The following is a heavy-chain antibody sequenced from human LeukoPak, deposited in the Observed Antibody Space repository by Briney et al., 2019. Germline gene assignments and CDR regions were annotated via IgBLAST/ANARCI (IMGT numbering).Heavy chain of an antibody. CDR3: ARLSSSSGGFDP. Sequence: SETLSLTCTVSGGSISSYYWSWIRQPPGKGLEWIGYIYYSGSTNYNPSLKSRVTISVDTSKNQFSLKLSSVTAADTAVYYCARLSSSSGGFDPWGQGTLVTVSS. CDR1: GGSISSYY. J-gene: IGHJ5*02. V-gene: IGHV4-59*08. D-gene: IGHD3-10*01. CDR2: IYYSGST.